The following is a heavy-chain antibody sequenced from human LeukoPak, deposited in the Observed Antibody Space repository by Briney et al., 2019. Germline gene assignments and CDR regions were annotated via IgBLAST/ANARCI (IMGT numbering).Heavy chain of an antibody. CDR3: TRAGRYCSGGSCYSFY. V-gene: IGHV3-49*03. CDR1: GFTFGDYA. D-gene: IGHD2-15*01. Sequence: GGSLRLSCTASGFTFGDYAMSWFRQAPGEGLEWVGFIRSKAHGGTTEYAASVKGRFTISRDDSKSIAYLQMDSLKTEDTAVYYCTRAGRYCSGGSCYSFYWGQGTLVAVSS. CDR2: IRSKAHGGTT. J-gene: IGHJ4*02.